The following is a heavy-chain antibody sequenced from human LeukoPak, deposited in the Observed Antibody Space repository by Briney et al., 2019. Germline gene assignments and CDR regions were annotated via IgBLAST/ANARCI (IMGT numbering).Heavy chain of an antibody. V-gene: IGHV3-53*01. D-gene: IGHD3-22*01. CDR3: ARDRWYYDSSGYYFSDY. J-gene: IGHJ4*02. CDR2: IYSGGST. Sequence: GGSLRLSCAASGFTVSSNYMSWVRQAPGKGLEWVSVIYSGGSTYYADSVKGRFTISRDNSKNTLYLQMNSLRAEDTAVHYCARDRWYYDSSGYYFSDYWGQGTLVTVSS. CDR1: GFTVSSNY.